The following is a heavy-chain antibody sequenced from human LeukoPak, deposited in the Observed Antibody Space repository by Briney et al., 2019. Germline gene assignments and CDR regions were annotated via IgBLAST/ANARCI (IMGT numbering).Heavy chain of an antibody. Sequence: PVGSLRLSCAASGFTFSSYAMSWVRQAPGKGLEWVSAISGSGGSTYYADSVKGRFTISRDNSKNTLYLQMNSLRAEDTAVYYCAKAALYYYDSSGFDYWGQGTLVTVSS. J-gene: IGHJ4*02. CDR2: ISGSGGST. D-gene: IGHD3-22*01. CDR1: GFTFSSYA. V-gene: IGHV3-23*01. CDR3: AKAALYYYDSSGFDY.